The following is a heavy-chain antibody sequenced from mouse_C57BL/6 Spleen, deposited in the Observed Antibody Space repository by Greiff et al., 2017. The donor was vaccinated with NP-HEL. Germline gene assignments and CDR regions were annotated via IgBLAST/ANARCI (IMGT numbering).Heavy chain of an antibody. J-gene: IGHJ1*03. CDR2: IYPRSGNT. Sequence: VQLVESGAELARPGASVKLSCKASGYTFTSYGISWVKQRTGQGLEWIGEIYPRSGNTYYNEKFKGKATLTADKSSSTAYMELRSLTSEDSAVYFCARSGSNHWYFDVWGTGTTVTVSS. CDR3: ARSGSNHWYFDV. CDR1: GYTFTSYG. V-gene: IGHV1-81*01. D-gene: IGHD2-5*01.